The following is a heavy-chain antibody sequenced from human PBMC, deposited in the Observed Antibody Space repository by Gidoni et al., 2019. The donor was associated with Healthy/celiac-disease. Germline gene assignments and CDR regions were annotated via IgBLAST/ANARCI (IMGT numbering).Heavy chain of an antibody. CDR1: GGSIISSRSY. CDR2: ISYCGST. Sequence: QLQLQESCPGLVKPSATLSLTCTVPGGSIISSRSYWGWIRQPPGTGLVWFGGISYCGSTYYNPSLKGRVTISVDTSKNQFSLKLSFVTAADTAVYYGARQSLMLWFGELSAYCDYWGQGTLVTVSS. CDR3: ARQSLMLWFGELSAYCDY. J-gene: IGHJ4*02. V-gene: IGHV4-39*01. D-gene: IGHD3-10*01.